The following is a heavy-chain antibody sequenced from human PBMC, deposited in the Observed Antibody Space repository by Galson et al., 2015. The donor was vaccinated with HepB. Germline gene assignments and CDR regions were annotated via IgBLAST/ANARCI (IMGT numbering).Heavy chain of an antibody. J-gene: IGHJ6*02. CDR2: INPSGGST. Sequence: SCKASGYTFTSYYMHWVRQAPGQGLEWMGIINPSGGSTSYAQKFQGRVTMTRDTSTSTVYMELSSLRSEDTAVYYCARDGNSSPGYYGMDVWGQGTTVTVSS. D-gene: IGHD6-13*01. CDR1: GYTFTSYY. CDR3: ARDGNSSPGYYGMDV. V-gene: IGHV1-46*03.